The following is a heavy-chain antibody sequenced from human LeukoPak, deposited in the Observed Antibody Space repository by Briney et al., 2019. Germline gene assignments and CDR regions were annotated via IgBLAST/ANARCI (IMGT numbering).Heavy chain of an antibody. CDR3: ARHLPKWGWDY. Sequence: PSETLSLTCTVSGCSISSYYGRGIRQPPGKGLEWIGYIYYSGSTKYNPSLKSRVTISVDTSKNQFSLKLSSVTAADTAVYYCARHLPKWGWDYWGQGTLVTVSS. J-gene: IGHJ4*02. CDR1: GCSISSYY. D-gene: IGHD1-26*01. CDR2: IYYSGST. V-gene: IGHV4-59*08.